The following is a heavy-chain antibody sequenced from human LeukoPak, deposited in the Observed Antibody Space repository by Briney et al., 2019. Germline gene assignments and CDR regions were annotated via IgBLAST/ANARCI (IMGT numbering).Heavy chain of an antibody. CDR3: AKMGTYYNFWSGYSSEWFDP. J-gene: IGHJ5*01. D-gene: IGHD3-3*01. V-gene: IGHV3-23*01. Sequence: GWSLRLSCAASGFNFNSYAMSWVRQAPGKGLEWVSAISGTGDSTYYADSVKGRFTISRDNSKNTLYPQMNSLRAEDTALYYCAKMGTYYNFWSGYSSEWFDPCGQGTLVTVSS. CDR1: GFNFNSYA. CDR2: ISGTGDST.